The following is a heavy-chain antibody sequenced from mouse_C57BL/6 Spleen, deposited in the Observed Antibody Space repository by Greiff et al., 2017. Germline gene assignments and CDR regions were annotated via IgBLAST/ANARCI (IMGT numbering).Heavy chain of an antibody. CDR2: IDPSDSYT. D-gene: IGHD4-1*01. CDR1: GYTFTSYW. CDR3: ARRGTGNDY. V-gene: IGHV1-50*01. Sequence: VKLQQPGAELVKPGASVKLSCKASGYTFTSYWMQWVKQRPGQGLEWIGEIDPSDSYTNYNQKFKGKATLTVDTSSSTAYMQLSSLTSEDSAVYYCARRGTGNDYWGQGTTLTVSS. J-gene: IGHJ2*01.